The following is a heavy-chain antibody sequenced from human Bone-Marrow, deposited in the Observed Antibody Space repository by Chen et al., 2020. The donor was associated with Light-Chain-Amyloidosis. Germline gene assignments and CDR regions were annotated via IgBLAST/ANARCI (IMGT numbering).Heavy chain of an antibody. D-gene: IGHD3-22*01. CDR2: IRVSGGST. J-gene: IGHJ3*02. V-gene: IGHV3-23*04. CDR3: AKWGPYYYDSSGYYDTDAFDI. Sequence: EVQLVESGGGLVQPGGSLRLSCAASGFTFSSYAMSWVRQAPGKGLEWVSAIRVSGGSTYYADSVKGRFTISRDKSKNTLYLQMNSLRAEDTAVYYCAKWGPYYYDSSGYYDTDAFDIWGQGTMVTVSS. CDR1: GFTFSSYA.